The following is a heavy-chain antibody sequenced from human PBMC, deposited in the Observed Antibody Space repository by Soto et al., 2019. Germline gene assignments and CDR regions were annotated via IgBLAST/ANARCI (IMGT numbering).Heavy chain of an antibody. CDR1: GGSISSGGYS. CDR3: ARVTSRKEVGDAFDI. J-gene: IGHJ3*02. CDR2: IYHSGST. D-gene: IGHD1-26*01. Sequence: SETLSLTCAVSGGSISSGGYSWSWIRQPPGKGLEWIGYIYHSGSTYCNPSLKSRVTISVDRSKNQFSLKLSSVTAADTAVYYCARVTSRKEVGDAFDIWGQGTMVTVSS. V-gene: IGHV4-30-2*01.